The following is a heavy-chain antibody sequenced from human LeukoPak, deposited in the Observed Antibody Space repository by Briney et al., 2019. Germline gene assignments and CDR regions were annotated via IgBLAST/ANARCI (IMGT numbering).Heavy chain of an antibody. CDR3: ARPRKSSSWFDCYFDV. V-gene: IGHV4-59*01. CDR1: GGSISSYY. CDR2: IYYSGST. Sequence: SETLSLTCTVSGGSISSYYWGWIRQPPGKGLEWIGYIYYSGSTNYNPSLKSRVTISVDTSKNQFSLKLSSVTAADTAVYYCARPRKSSSWFDCYFDVWGRGTLVTVSS. D-gene: IGHD6-13*01. J-gene: IGHJ2*01.